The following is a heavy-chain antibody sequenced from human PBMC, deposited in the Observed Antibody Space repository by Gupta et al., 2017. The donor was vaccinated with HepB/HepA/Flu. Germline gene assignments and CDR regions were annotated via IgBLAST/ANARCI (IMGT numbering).Heavy chain of an antibody. V-gene: IGHV3-48*03. CDR2: CSSSGRTR. CDR3: ASSNYYDTSGYYPVY. Sequence: EVQLVESGGGLVQPGGSLRLSCAASGFTFSSYAMNWVRQAPGKGLEWISCCSSSGRTRYYAVAVKGRFTISRDNAKNSRYLQMNSLRAEDTAVYYCASSNYYDTSGYYPVYWGQRTLVTVSA. CDR1: GFTFSSYA. J-gene: IGHJ4*02. D-gene: IGHD3-22*01.